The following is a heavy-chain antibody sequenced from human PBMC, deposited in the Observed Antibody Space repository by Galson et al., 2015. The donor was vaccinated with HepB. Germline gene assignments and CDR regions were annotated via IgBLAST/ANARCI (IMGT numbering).Heavy chain of an antibody. Sequence: SVKVSCKVSGYTLTELSMHWVRQAPGKGLEWMGGFDPEDGETIYAQKFQGRVTMTEDTSTDTAYMELSSLRSEDTAVYYRATDLGNAGVVAATPAYYYYGMDVWGQGTTVTVSS. D-gene: IGHD2-15*01. CDR3: ATDLGNAGVVAATPAYYYYGMDV. V-gene: IGHV1-24*01. CDR2: FDPEDGET. CDR1: GYTLTELS. J-gene: IGHJ6*02.